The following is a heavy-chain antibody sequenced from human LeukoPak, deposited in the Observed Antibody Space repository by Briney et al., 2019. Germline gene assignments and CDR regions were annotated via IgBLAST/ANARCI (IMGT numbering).Heavy chain of an antibody. CDR3: ARVPYIAAAGRYYHYGMDV. V-gene: IGHV5-51*01. CDR1: GYSFTSYW. D-gene: IGHD6-13*01. J-gene: IGHJ6*02. CDR2: IYPGDSDT. Sequence: GESLKISCKGSGYSFTSYWIGWVRQMPGKGLEWMGIIYPGDSDTRYSPSFQGQVTISADKSISTAYLQWSSLKASDTAMYYCARVPYIAAAGRYYHYGMDVWGQGTTVTVSS.